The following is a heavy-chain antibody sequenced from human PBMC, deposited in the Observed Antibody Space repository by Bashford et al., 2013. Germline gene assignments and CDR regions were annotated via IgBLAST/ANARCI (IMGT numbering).Heavy chain of an antibody. D-gene: IGHD2-21*02. Sequence: GGSLRLSCAASGFTFSSYGMHWVRQAPGKGLEWVAVIWYDGSNKYYADSVKGRFTISRDNSKNTLYLQMNSLRAEDTAVYYCARDITPGTAILEGFDYWGQGTLVTVSS. CDR2: IWYDGSNK. J-gene: IGHJ4*02. V-gene: IGHV3-33*01. CDR1: GFTFSSYG. CDR3: ARDITPGTAILEGFDY.